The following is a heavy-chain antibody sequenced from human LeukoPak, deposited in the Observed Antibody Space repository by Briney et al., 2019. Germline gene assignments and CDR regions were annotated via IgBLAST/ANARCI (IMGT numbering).Heavy chain of an antibody. V-gene: IGHV1-3*01. Sequence: GASVKVSCKASGYTFTSYAMHWVRQAPGQRLEWMGWINAGNGNTKYSQKFQGRVTITRDTSASTAYMELSSLRSEDTAVYYCARDGPYYDSSGYRYWGQGTLVTVSS. CDR1: GYTFTSYA. J-gene: IGHJ4*02. D-gene: IGHD3-22*01. CDR2: INAGNGNT. CDR3: ARDGPYYDSSGYRY.